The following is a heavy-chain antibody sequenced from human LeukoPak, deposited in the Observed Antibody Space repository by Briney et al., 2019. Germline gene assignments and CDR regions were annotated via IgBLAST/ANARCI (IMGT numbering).Heavy chain of an antibody. Sequence: KPSETLSLTCTVSGDSISSGDYYWTWLRQHPGKGLEWIGCIYYSGSTYYNLPPKSRVIISADTSKNHFSLKLSSVTAADTAVYYCARVREATIAPFFDYWGQGILVTVSS. CDR1: GDSISSGDYY. D-gene: IGHD6-13*01. V-gene: IGHV4-31*03. J-gene: IGHJ4*02. CDR3: ARVREATIAPFFDY. CDR2: IYYSGST.